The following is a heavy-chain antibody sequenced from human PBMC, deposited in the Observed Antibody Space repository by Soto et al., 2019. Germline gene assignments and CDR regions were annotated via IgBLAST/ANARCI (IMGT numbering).Heavy chain of an antibody. J-gene: IGHJ4*02. Sequence: EVQLVESGGGLIQPGGSLRLSCAASGFTVSSNYMSWVRQAPGKGLEWVSVIYSGGSTYYADSVKGRFTISRDNSKNTLYLQMNSRRAEDSAVYYCAREGGSSYGYFFDYWGQGTLVTGSS. D-gene: IGHD5-18*01. CDR3: AREGGSSYGYFFDY. CDR2: IYSGGST. CDR1: GFTVSSNY. V-gene: IGHV3-53*01.